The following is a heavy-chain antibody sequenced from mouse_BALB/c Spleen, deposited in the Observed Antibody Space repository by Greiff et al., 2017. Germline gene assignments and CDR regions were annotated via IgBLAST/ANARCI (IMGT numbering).Heavy chain of an antibody. D-gene: IGHD2-4*01. Sequence: QVQLKESGAELVRPGTSVKVSCKASGYAFTNYLIEWVKQRPGQGLEWIGVINPGSGGTNYNEKFKGKATLTADKSSSTAYMQLSSLTSDDSAVYFCAVMITTGYFDVWGAGTTVTVSS. V-gene: IGHV1-54*01. CDR3: AVMITTGYFDV. J-gene: IGHJ1*01. CDR1: GYAFTNYL. CDR2: INPGSGGT.